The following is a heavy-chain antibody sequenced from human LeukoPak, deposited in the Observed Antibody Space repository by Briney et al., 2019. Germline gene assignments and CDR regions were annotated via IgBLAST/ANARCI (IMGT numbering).Heavy chain of an antibody. CDR2: ISSSGSTI. Sequence: GGSPRLSCAASGFTFSSYEMNWVRQAPGKGLEGVSYISSSGSTIYYADSVKGRFTISRDNAKNSLYLQMNSLRAEDTAVYYCARDYSSGWYYFDYWGQGTLVTVSS. CDR1: GFTFSSYE. CDR3: ARDYSSGWYYFDY. V-gene: IGHV3-48*03. D-gene: IGHD6-19*01. J-gene: IGHJ4*02.